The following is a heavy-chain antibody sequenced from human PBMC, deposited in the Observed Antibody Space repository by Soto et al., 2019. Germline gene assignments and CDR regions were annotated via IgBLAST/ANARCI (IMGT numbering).Heavy chain of an antibody. D-gene: IGHD2-2*01. CDR3: AREDRDRETGLVTADIDGMDV. CDR1: GGTISRYS. Sequence: QVQLVQSGAEVKKPGSSVKVSCKASGGTISRYSITWVRQAPGHGLEWIGRVIPIFGIPTYAQKFQGRVTITADESTSTAYMELSSLRSDDTAVYYCAREDRDRETGLVTADIDGMDVWGQGTTVTVSS. CDR2: VIPIFGIP. J-gene: IGHJ6*02. V-gene: IGHV1-69*08.